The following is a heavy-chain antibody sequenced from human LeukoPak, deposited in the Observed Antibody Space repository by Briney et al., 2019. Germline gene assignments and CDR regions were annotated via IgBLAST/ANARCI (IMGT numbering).Heavy chain of an antibody. Sequence: GASVKVSCKASGYNFIAYYMYWVRQAPGQGLEWMGWINPNSGDEKYAQKFQGRVTMTRDTSISTAYMELSRLISDDTAVYYCARTTIPYFDLLTGSQGSLDYWGQGTLVTVPS. V-gene: IGHV1-2*02. CDR1: GYNFIAYY. CDR3: ARTTIPYFDLLTGSQGSLDY. J-gene: IGHJ4*02. CDR2: INPNSGDE. D-gene: IGHD3-9*01.